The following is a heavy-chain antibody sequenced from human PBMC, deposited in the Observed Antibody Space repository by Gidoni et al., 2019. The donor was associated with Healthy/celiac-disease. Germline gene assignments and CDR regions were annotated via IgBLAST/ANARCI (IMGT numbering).Heavy chain of an antibody. CDR3: AKGSYCTNGVCYSYYFDY. CDR2: ISGSGGST. D-gene: IGHD2-8*01. CDR1: GFTFSSYA. Sequence: EVQLVESGGGLVQPGGSLRLSCAASGFTFSSYAMSWVRQAPGKGLEWVSAISGSGGSTYYADSVKGRFTISRDNSKNTLYLQMNSLRAEDTAVYYCAKGSYCTNGVCYSYYFDYWGQGTLVTVSS. V-gene: IGHV3-23*04. J-gene: IGHJ4*02.